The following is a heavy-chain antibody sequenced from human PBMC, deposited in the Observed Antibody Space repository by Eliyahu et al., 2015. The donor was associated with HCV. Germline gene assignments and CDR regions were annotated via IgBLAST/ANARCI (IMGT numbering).Heavy chain of an antibody. CDR2: IXYDGXAK. Sequence: QVQLVESGGGVVQPGRSVRLSCAASEFSFXGYGXXWXRRAHGKGLEWVXLIXYDGXAKYYADSVKGRLSISRDNSKNTLYLQMNSLRAEDTAVYYCARDSAFTIFGVATNDYYYYGMDVWGQETTVNVSS. J-gene: IGHJ6*02. D-gene: IGHD3-3*01. V-gene: IGHV3-30*04. CDR1: EFSFXGYG. CDR3: ARDSAFTIFGVATNDYYYYGMDV.